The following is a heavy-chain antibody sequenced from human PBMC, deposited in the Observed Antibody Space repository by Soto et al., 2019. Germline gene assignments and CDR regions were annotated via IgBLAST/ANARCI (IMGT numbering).Heavy chain of an antibody. V-gene: IGHV3-30*18. CDR3: AKGVVRFLEWCRGMDV. CDR1: GFTFSSYG. Sequence: GGSLRLSCAASGFTFSSYGMHWVRQAPGKGLEWVAVISYDGSNKYYADSVKGRFTISRDNSKNTLYLQMNSLRAEDTAVYYCAKGVVRFLEWCRGMDVWDKGTTVTVYS. J-gene: IGHJ6*04. CDR2: ISYDGSNK. D-gene: IGHD3-3*01.